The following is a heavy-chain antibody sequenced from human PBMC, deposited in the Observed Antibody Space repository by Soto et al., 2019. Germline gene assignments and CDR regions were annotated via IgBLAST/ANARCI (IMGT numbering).Heavy chain of an antibody. J-gene: IGHJ6*02. Sequence: QVQLVESGGGVVQPGRSLRLSCAASGFTFSSYGMHWVRQAPGKGLEWVAVISYDGSNKYYADSVKGRFTISRDNSKNPLYLQMNSLRAEDTAVYYCANLLEWESYGMDVWGQGTTVTVSS. CDR2: ISYDGSNK. D-gene: IGHD1-26*01. CDR1: GFTFSSYG. V-gene: IGHV3-30*18. CDR3: ANLLEWESYGMDV.